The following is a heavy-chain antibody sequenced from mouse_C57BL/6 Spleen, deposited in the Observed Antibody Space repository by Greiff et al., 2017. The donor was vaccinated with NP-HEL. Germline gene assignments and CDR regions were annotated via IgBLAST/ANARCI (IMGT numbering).Heavy chain of an antibody. CDR3: ASLITTVVAPYFDV. D-gene: IGHD1-1*01. J-gene: IGHJ1*03. CDR1: GFTFSDYG. CDR2: ISSGSSTI. V-gene: IGHV5-17*01. Sequence: VQLKESGGGLVKPGGSLKLSCAASGFTFSDYGMHWVRQAPEKGLEWVAYISSGSSTIYYADTVKGRFTISRDNAKNTLFLQMTSLRSEDTAMYYCASLITTVVAPYFDVWGTGTTVTVSS.